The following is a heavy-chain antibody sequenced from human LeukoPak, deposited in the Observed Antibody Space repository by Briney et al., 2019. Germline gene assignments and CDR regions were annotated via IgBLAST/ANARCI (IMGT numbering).Heavy chain of an antibody. CDR1: GGSFSGYY. CDR3: ASSLDWLFVSPGY. J-gene: IGHJ4*02. V-gene: IGHV4-34*01. CDR2: INHSGST. Sequence: SETLSLTCAVYGGSFSGYYWNWIRQPPGKGLEWIGEINHSGSTNYNPSLKSRVTISVDTSKNQFSLKLSSVTAADTAVYYCASSLDWLFVSPGYWGQGTLVTVSS. D-gene: IGHD3-9*01.